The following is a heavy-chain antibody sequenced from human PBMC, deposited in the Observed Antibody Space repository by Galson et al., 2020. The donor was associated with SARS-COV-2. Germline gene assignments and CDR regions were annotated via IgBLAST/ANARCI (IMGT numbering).Heavy chain of an antibody. CDR1: GGSFSGSY. J-gene: IGHJ4*02. CDR3: ARVVYYARGHQTNDY. CDR2: INPSGST. V-gene: IGHV4-34*01. Sequence: SETPSLTCAVHGGSFSGSYWSWLRQPPGKGLEWIGEINPSGSTNYNPSLKSRVTISVDTSKNQFSLKLSSVTAADTAVYYCARVVYYARGHQTNDYWGQGTLVTVSS. D-gene: IGHD3-3*01.